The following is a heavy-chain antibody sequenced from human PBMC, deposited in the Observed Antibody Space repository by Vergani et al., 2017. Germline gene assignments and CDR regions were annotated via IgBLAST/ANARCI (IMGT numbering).Heavy chain of an antibody. D-gene: IGHD3-22*01. CDR3: ARGGRPHYYDSSGYPRPFDY. J-gene: IGHJ4*02. CDR1: GGSISSGGYY. V-gene: IGHV4-31*03. Sequence: QVQLQESGPGLVKPSQTLSLTCTVSGGSISSGGYYWSWIRQPPGKGLEWIGEINHSGSTNYNPSLKSRVTISVDTSKNQFSLKLSSVTAADTAVYYCARGGRPHYYDSSGYPRPFDYWGQGTLVTVSS. CDR2: INHSGST.